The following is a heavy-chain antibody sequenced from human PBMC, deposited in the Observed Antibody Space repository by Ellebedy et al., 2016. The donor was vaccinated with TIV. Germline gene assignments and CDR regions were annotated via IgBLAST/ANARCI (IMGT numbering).Heavy chain of an antibody. CDR2: LNQDGSEI. CDR3: ARRYFDY. J-gene: IGHJ4*02. V-gene: IGHV3-7*03. CDR1: GFTFSSFW. Sequence: GGSLRLSCAASGFTFSSFWMSWVCQAPGKGLEWVANLNQDGSEIYYVDSVKGRFTISRDNAKNSLSLQMDSLRAEDTAVYYCARRYFDYWGQGTLVTVSS.